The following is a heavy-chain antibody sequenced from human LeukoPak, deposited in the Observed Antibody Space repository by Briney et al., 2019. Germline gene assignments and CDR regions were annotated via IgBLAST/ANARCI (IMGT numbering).Heavy chain of an antibody. CDR2: IYYSGST. J-gene: IGHJ5*02. CDR1: GGSISSGDYY. CDR3: AREKDGGYENWFDP. V-gene: IGHV4-30-4*01. D-gene: IGHD5-12*01. Sequence: SETLSLTCTVSGGSISSGDYYWSWIRQPPGKGLEWIGYIYYSGSTSYNPSLKSRVTISIDTSKNQFSLKLTSVTAADTAVYYCAREKDGGYENWFDPWGQGTLLTVSS.